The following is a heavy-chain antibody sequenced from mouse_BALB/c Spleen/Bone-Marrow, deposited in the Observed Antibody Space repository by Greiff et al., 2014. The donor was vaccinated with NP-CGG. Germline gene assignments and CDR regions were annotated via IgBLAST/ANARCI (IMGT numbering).Heavy chain of an antibody. J-gene: IGHJ3*01. Sequence: VQLQQSGAELVKPEASVKLSCTASGFNIKDTYMHWVKQRPEQGLEWIGRIDPANGNTKYDPKFQGKATITADTSSNTAYLQLSSLTSEDTAVYYCAAYYYGSSQFAYWGQGTLVTVSA. CDR1: GFNIKDTY. D-gene: IGHD1-1*01. CDR2: IDPANGNT. V-gene: IGHV14-3*02. CDR3: AAYYYGSSQFAY.